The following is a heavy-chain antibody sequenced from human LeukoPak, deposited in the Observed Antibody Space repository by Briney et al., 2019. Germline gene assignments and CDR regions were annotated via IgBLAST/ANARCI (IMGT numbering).Heavy chain of an antibody. J-gene: IGHJ4*02. CDR2: ISSSSSYI. D-gene: IGHD6-13*01. CDR3: ARGIAAAGIY. CDR1: GFTFSSYS. V-gene: IGHV3-21*01. Sequence: GGSLRLSCAASGFTFSSYSMNWVRQAPGEGLEWVSSISSSSSYIYYADSVKGRFTISRDNAKNSLYLQMNSLRAEDTAVYYCARGIAAAGIYWGQGTLVTVSS.